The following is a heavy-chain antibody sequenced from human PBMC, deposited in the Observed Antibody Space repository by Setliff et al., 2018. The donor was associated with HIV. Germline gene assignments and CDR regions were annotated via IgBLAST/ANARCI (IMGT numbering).Heavy chain of an antibody. D-gene: IGHD3-3*01. CDR2: IFYSGIT. CDR3: ASSKTFYDFWGGYYTHGAFKI. V-gene: IGHV4-39*01. J-gene: IGHJ3*02. CDR1: GGSFTRRSYY. Sequence: PSETLSLTCTVSGGSFTRRSYYWGWIRQPPGKGLEWIGSIFYSGITYYNPSLKSRVTISVDTSKNQFSLNLTSVTAADTAVYYCASSKTFYDFWGGYYTHGAFKIWGLGTMVTVSS.